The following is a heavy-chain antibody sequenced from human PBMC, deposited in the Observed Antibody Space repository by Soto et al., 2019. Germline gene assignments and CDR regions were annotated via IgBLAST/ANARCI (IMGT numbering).Heavy chain of an antibody. CDR2: ISGSTI. J-gene: IGHJ3*02. CDR1: GFTFSSYA. V-gene: IGHV3-23*01. D-gene: IGHD6-13*01. CDR3: ASTGLYSSSWYAFDI. Sequence: GGSLRLSCAASGFTFSSYAMSWVRQAPGKGLEWVSAISGSTIYYADSVKGRFTISRDNAKNSLYLQMNSLRAEDTAVYYCASTGLYSSSWYAFDIWGQGTMVTVSS.